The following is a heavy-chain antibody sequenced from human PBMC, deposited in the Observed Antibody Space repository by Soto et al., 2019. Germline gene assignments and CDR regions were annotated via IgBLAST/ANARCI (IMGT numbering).Heavy chain of an antibody. CDR2: INHSGST. J-gene: IGHJ6*02. Sequence: SETLSLTCAVYGGSFSGYYWSWIRQPPGKGLEWIGEINHSGSTNYNPSLKSRVTISVDTSKNQFSLKLSSVTAADTAVYYCARGVRWNYYYGMDVWGQGTTVTVSS. CDR1: GGSFSGYY. V-gene: IGHV4-34*01. CDR3: ARGVRWNYYYGMDV. D-gene: IGHD4-17*01.